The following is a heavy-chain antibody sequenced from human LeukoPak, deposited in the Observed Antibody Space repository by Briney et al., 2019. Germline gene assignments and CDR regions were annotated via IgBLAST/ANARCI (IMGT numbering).Heavy chain of an antibody. CDR2: ISGSGGTA. J-gene: IGHJ4*02. CDR3: AKDLYYYASGSWFDY. V-gene: IGHV3-23*01. D-gene: IGHD3-10*01. CDR1: GFTFSNYA. Sequence: HSGGSLRLSCAASGFTFSNYAMGWVRQAPGKGLEWVSTISGSGGTAYSADSVKGRFAISRDNSKNTLYLQMNSLRAEDTAVYYCAKDLYYYASGSWFDYWGQGTLVTVSS.